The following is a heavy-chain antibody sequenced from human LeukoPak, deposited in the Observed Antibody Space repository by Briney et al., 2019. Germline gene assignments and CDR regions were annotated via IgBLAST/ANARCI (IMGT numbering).Heavy chain of an antibody. J-gene: IGHJ4*02. CDR1: GGSISSGGYY. CDR2: IYYSGST. V-gene: IGHV4-31*03. D-gene: IGHD2/OR15-2a*01. Sequence: SETLSLTCTVSGGSISSGGYYWSWIRQHPGKGLEWIGYIYYSGSTYYNPSLKSRVTISVDTSKNQFSLRLSSVTAADTAVYYCARGSKYYPFDYWGQGTLVTVSS. CDR3: ARGSKYYPFDY.